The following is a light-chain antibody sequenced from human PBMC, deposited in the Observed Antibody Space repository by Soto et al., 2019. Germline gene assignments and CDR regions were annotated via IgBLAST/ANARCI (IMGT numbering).Light chain of an antibody. CDR3: QQYKYWPRT. Sequence: EVVMTQSPAILSVSPGERATLSCRASQSVNSDLAWYQQKPGQAPRLLIQGAPTRATGIPARFSGSGSGTEFTLTISSLQSEDFAVYYCQQYKYWPRTFGQGTK. J-gene: IGKJ1*01. CDR1: QSVNSD. CDR2: GAP. V-gene: IGKV3-15*01.